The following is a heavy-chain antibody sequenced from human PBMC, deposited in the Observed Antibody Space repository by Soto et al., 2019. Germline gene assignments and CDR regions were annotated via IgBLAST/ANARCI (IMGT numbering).Heavy chain of an antibody. CDR2: IYRTGST. CDR1: GGSFTSNNW. CDR3: ASRDPGTSVDY. D-gene: IGHD1-7*01. V-gene: IGHV4-4*02. Sequence: LSLTCAVSGGSFTSNNWWTWVRQPPGQGLEWIGEIYRTGSTNYNPSLKGRVTISLDESENQFSLKVTSLTAADTAVYYCASRDPGTSVDYWGQGTLVTVSS. J-gene: IGHJ4*02.